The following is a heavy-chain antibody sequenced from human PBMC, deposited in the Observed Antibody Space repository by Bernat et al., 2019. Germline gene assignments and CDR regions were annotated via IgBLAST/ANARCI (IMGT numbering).Heavy chain of an antibody. CDR1: GASINSYW. V-gene: IGHV4-4*02. CDR3: AGNGAYCIEV. J-gene: IGHJ6*02. D-gene: IGHD1-1*01. Sequence: QVQLQESGPGLVKPSETLSLTCDVSGASINSYWWSWVRQPPGKGLEWIGEIEHGGATNYNPSLKSRVTISVDKSKNQFSLKLSSVTDADTALYYYAGNGAYCIEVWGQGTTVNVS. CDR2: IEHGGAT.